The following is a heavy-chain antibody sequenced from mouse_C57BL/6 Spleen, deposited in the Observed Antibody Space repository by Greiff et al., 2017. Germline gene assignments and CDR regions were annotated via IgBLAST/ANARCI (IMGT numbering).Heavy chain of an antibody. CDR3: ARGGSNYYAMDY. CDR2: INPSNGGT. D-gene: IGHD1-1*01. V-gene: IGHV1-53*01. CDR1: GYTFTSYW. Sequence: QVQLQQPGPELVKPGASVKLSCKASGYTFTSYWMHWVKQRPGQGLEWIGNINPSNGGTNYNEKFKSKATLTVDKSSSTAYMQLSSLTSEDSAVYYCARGGSNYYAMDYWGQGTSVTVSS. J-gene: IGHJ4*01.